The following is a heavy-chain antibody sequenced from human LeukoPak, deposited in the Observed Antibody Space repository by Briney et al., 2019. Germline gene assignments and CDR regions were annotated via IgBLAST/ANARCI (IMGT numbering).Heavy chain of an antibody. J-gene: IGHJ4*02. Sequence: PGGSLRLSCAASGFTFSSYWMSWVRQAPGKGLEWVSAISGSGGSTYYADSVKGRFTISRDNSKNTLYLQMNSLRAEDTAVYYCAKDYGWYLNYFDYWGQGTLVTVSS. CDR2: ISGSGGST. D-gene: IGHD6-19*01. V-gene: IGHV3-23*01. CDR1: GFTFSSYW. CDR3: AKDYGWYLNYFDY.